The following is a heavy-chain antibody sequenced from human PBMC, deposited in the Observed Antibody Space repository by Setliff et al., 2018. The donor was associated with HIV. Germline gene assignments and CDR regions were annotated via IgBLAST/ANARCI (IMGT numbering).Heavy chain of an antibody. CDR3: AKHRDFGSGSYFDH. D-gene: IGHD3-10*01. Sequence: SCAAPGFTFSSYAMSWVRQAPGKGLEWVSATSGSGVGTYYADSVKGRFTISRDNSKNTLYLQMNSLRAEDTAVYYCAKHRDFGSGSYFDHWGQGTKVTVSS. CDR1: GFTFSSYA. V-gene: IGHV3-23*01. J-gene: IGHJ4*02. CDR2: TSGSGVGT.